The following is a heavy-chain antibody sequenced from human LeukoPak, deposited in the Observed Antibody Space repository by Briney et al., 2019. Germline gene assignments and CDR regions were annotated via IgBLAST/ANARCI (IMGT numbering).Heavy chain of an antibody. D-gene: IGHD2-2*02. Sequence: ASVKVSCKTSGYTFTDYYIHWMRQAPGQGLEWMGWINSNSGGTSYAQKFQGRVTLTRDTPTRTAFMELNRLTSDDTAVYYCARDSIRPNQINYYYYYMDVWGKGTTVTVSS. V-gene: IGHV1-2*02. CDR3: ARDSIRPNQINYYYYYMDV. CDR1: GYTFTDYY. J-gene: IGHJ6*03. CDR2: INSNSGGT.